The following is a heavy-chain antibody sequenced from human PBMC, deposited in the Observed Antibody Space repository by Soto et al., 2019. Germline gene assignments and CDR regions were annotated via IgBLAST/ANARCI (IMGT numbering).Heavy chain of an antibody. CDR3: ARGWAAIDS. D-gene: IGHD6-13*01. J-gene: IGHJ4*02. V-gene: IGHV3-7*05. CDR1: GLTFDSFW. Sequence: GGSLRLSCAASGLTFDSFWMTWVRQAPGKGLEWVANIKEDGGEIYYLDSVKGRFTISRDNAKRSLYLQMNSLRVDDTAVYYCARGWAAIDSWGQGTLVTVSS. CDR2: IKEDGGEI.